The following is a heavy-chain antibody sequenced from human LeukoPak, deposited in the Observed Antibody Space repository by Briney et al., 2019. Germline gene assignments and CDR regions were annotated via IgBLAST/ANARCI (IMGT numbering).Heavy chain of an antibody. D-gene: IGHD2-15*01. J-gene: IGHJ6*03. CDR1: GYSISSGYY. CDR3: ARGGVAASGSYYYYYYMDV. V-gene: IGHV4-38-2*02. Sequence: SETLSLTCTVSGYSISSGYYWGWIRQPPGKGLEWIGSIYHSGSTYYNPSLKSRVTISVDTSKNQFSLKLSSVTAADTAVYYCARGGVAASGSYYYYYYMDVWGKGTTVTVSS. CDR2: IYHSGST.